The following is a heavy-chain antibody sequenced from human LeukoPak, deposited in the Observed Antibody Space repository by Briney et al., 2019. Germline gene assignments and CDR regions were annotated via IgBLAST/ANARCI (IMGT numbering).Heavy chain of an antibody. CDR1: GFTFSSYA. CDR2: ISGSGEYT. Sequence: PGGSLTLSCAASGFTFSSYAMSWVRQAPGKGLEWVSAISGSGEYTNYADSVKGRFTMSRDNSRNMLYLQMNSLRDEDTAKYYCAKTVSGSYSYQGGDYWGQGTLVTVSS. V-gene: IGHV3-23*01. J-gene: IGHJ4*02. CDR3: AKTVSGSYSYQGGDY. D-gene: IGHD3-16*02.